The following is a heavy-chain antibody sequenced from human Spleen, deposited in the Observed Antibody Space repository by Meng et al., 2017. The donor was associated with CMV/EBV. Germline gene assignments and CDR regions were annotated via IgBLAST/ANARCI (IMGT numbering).Heavy chain of an antibody. CDR2: IIPIFGTA. J-gene: IGHJ4*02. CDR1: GGTFSSYA. Sequence: VQQVESGVGGKKPWSPVKVSCKASGGTFSSYAISWVRQAPGQGLEWMGGIIPIFGTANYAQKFQGRVTITADESTSTAYMELSSLRSEDTPVYYCARDRTVAGTEYYFDYWGQGTLVTVSS. D-gene: IGHD6-19*01. CDR3: ARDRTVAGTEYYFDY. V-gene: IGHV1-69*12.